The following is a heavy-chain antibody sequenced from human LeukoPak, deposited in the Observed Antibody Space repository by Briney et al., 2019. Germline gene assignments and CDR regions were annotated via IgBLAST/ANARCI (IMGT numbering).Heavy chain of an antibody. V-gene: IGHV3-21*04. Sequence: GGSLRLSCAASGFTFSSYSMNWVRQAPGKGLEWVSSISSSSSYIYYADSVKGRFTISRDNSKNTLYLQMNSLRVEDTARYYCAKDAGWNDPAIDFWGQGTLVTVSS. D-gene: IGHD1-1*01. J-gene: IGHJ4*02. CDR2: ISSSSSYI. CDR3: AKDAGWNDPAIDF. CDR1: GFTFSSYS.